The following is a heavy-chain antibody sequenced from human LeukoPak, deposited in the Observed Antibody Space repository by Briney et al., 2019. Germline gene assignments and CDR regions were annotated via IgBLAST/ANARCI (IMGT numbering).Heavy chain of an antibody. D-gene: IGHD3-10*01. J-gene: IGHJ4*02. CDR2: ISSSSSYI. Sequence: GGSLRLSCAASGFTFSNYWIHWVRQAPGKGLEWVSSISSSSSYIYYADSVKGRFTISRDNAKNSLYLQMNSLRAEDTAVYYCARASYGSGSYDLYYFDYWGQGTLVTVSS. CDR1: GFTFSNYW. CDR3: ARASYGSGSYDLYYFDY. V-gene: IGHV3-21*01.